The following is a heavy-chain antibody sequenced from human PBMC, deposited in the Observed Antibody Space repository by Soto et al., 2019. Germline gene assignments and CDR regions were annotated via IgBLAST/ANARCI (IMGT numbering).Heavy chain of an antibody. D-gene: IGHD2-21*01. CDR3: ARGVRFQTQEYYFDS. CDR1: GFTFSSNW. V-gene: IGHV3-7*04. Sequence: GGSLRLSCAAAGFTFSSNWMSWVRQAPGKGLEWVANIKQDGSEEYYVDSVKGRFIISRDNAKNSVYLQMNNLRAEDTAVYYCARGVRFQTQEYYFDSWGQRTLVTVSS. CDR2: IKQDGSEE. J-gene: IGHJ4*02.